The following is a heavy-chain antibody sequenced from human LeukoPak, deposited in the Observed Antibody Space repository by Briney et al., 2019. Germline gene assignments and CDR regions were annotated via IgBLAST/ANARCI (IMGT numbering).Heavy chain of an antibody. CDR3: AKEVSGWYRGSYYGMDV. D-gene: IGHD6-19*01. CDR1: GFTFSSYG. CDR2: ISYDGSNK. J-gene: IGHJ6*02. V-gene: IGHV3-30*18. Sequence: GGSLRLSCAASGFTFSSYGMHWVRQAPGKGLEWVAVISYDGSNKYYADSVKGRFTISRDNSKNTLYLQMNSLRAEDTAVYYCAKEVSGWYRGSYYGMDVWGQGTTVTVSS.